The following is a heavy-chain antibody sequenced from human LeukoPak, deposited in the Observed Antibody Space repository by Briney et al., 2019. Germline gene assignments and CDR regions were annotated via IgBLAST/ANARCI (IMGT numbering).Heavy chain of an antibody. CDR1: GFTFSSYS. CDR2: ISSSSSYI. J-gene: IGHJ4*02. D-gene: IGHD3-9*01. V-gene: IGHV3-21*01. CDR3: ARSDILTGYAFDY. Sequence: GGSLRLSCAASGFTFSSYSMNWVRQAPGKGLEWGSSISSSSSYIDYADSVKGRFTSSRDNARNSLYLQMNRLRAEDTAVYYSARSDILTGYAFDYWGQGTLVTVSS.